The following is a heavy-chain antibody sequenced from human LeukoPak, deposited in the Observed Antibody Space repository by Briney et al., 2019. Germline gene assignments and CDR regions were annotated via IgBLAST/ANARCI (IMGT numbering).Heavy chain of an antibody. CDR2: MPYDGSNK. CDR3: AKDVGSGWDSYFDY. D-gene: IGHD6-19*01. CDR1: GFTFSSYG. V-gene: IGHV3-30*18. Sequence: GGSLRLSCAASGFTFSSYGMHWVRQAPGKGLEWVEVMPYDGSNKYYADSVKGRFTISRDNSKNTLYLQMNSLRAEDTAVYYCAKDVGSGWDSYFDYWGQGTLVTVSS. J-gene: IGHJ4*02.